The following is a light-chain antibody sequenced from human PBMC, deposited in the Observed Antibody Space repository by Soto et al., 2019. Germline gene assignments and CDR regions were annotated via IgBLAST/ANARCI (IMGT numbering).Light chain of an antibody. Sequence: IQMTQSPSSLSASVGDRVTIPCRTSQTINNWLNWYQNKPGQAPKLLLYGAPSLHSGLPSRFSRSGAGTDFTLTISSLQTEDFAAYYCQQSHSPPWTFGQGTKVDIK. CDR3: QQSHSPPWT. V-gene: IGKV1-39*01. CDR2: GAP. CDR1: QTINNW. J-gene: IGKJ1*01.